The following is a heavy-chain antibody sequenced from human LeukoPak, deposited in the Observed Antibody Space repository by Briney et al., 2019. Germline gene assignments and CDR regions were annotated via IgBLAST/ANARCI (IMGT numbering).Heavy chain of an antibody. J-gene: IGHJ4*02. CDR1: GGSFSGYY. CDR2: INHSGST. CDR3: ARVRAAAVPHYFDS. V-gene: IGHV4-34*01. Sequence: PSETLSLTCAVYGGSFSGYYWSWIRQPPGKGLEWIGEINHSGSTNSNPSLKSRVTISVDTSKNQFSLKLSSVTAADTAVYYCARVRAAAVPHYFDSWGQGTLVTVSS. D-gene: IGHD6-13*01.